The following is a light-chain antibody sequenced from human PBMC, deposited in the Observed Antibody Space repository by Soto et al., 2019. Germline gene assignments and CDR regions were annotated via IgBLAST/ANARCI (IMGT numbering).Light chain of an antibody. CDR1: SSDVGAYNY. Sequence: QSALTQPPSASGSPGQSVTISCTGTSSDVGAYNYVSWYQQYPGKAPKLMIYEVTKRPSGVPDRFSGSKSGNTASLTVSGLQAEDEADSSCTSYVGNDPWVFGGGTKLTVL. CDR2: EVT. CDR3: TSYVGNDPWV. J-gene: IGLJ3*02. V-gene: IGLV2-8*01.